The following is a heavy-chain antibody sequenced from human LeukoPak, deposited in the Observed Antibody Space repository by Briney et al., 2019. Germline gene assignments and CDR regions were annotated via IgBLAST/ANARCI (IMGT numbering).Heavy chain of an antibody. D-gene: IGHD3-22*01. CDR3: AMIYDSSGYYYSDY. V-gene: IGHV4-39*01. CDR1: DGSISSSGYY. J-gene: IGHJ4*02. Sequence: SETLSLTCTGSDGSISSSGYYWGWIRQPPGKGLEWIGSIYHSGSTDYNPSLKSRVTISVDSSKNQFSLKLSPVTAADTAVYYCAMIYDSSGYYYSDYWGQGTLVTVSS. CDR2: IYHSGST.